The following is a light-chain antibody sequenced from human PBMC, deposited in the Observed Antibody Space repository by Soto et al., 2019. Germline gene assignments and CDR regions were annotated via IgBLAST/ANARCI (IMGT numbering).Light chain of an antibody. J-gene: IGKJ3*01. V-gene: IGKV1-39*01. CDR2: AAS. CDR3: QQSFRTPFT. Sequence: DIQMTQSPSSLSASVGDRVNITCRASQSISSYLNWYQQKPGKAPKLLVYAASRLQSGVSSRFSGSGSGTDFTLTISSLQPEDFATYYCQQSFRTPFTFGPGNKLDIK. CDR1: QSISSY.